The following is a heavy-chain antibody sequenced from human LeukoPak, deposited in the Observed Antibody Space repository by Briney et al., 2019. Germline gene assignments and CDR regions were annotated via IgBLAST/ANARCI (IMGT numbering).Heavy chain of an antibody. CDR1: GFTFSSYW. D-gene: IGHD3-3*01. CDR2: IKQDGSEK. V-gene: IGHV3-7*03. J-gene: IGHJ6*03. Sequence: GGSLRLSCAASGFTFSSYWMSWVRQAPGKGLEWVANIKQDGSEKYYVDSVKGRFTISRDNAKNSLYLQMNSLRAEDTAVYYCAKDGPYYDFWSGYWRPPYYMDVRGKGTTVTVSS. CDR3: AKDGPYYDFWSGYWRPPYYMDV.